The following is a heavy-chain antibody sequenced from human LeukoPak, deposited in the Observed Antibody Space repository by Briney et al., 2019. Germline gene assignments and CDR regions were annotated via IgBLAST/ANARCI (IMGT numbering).Heavy chain of an antibody. CDR3: ARDQRAAAGLFDY. J-gene: IGHJ4*02. CDR2: IYYSGST. V-gene: IGHV4-39*07. CDR1: GGSISSSSYY. D-gene: IGHD6-13*01. Sequence: SETLSLTCTVSGGSISSSSYYWGWIRQPPGKGLEWIGSIYYSGSTYYNPSLKSRVTISVDTSKNQFSLKLSSVTAADTAVYYCARDQRAAAGLFDYWGQGTLVTVSS.